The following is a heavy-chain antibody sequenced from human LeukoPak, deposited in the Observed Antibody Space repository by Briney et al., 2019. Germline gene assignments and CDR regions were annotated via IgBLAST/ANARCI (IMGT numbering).Heavy chain of an antibody. V-gene: IGHV3-48*03. D-gene: IGHD2-15*01. CDR1: GFPFSSYE. J-gene: IGHJ4*02. Sequence: GGALRLSCAASGFPFSSYEMNWVRQAPGEGLEWVSYISSSAHTIYYADSVKGRFTISRDNAKNSLYLQMNSLRAEDTAVYYCARDLGYFIDFWGQGTLVTVSS. CDR2: ISSSAHTI. CDR3: ARDLGYFIDF.